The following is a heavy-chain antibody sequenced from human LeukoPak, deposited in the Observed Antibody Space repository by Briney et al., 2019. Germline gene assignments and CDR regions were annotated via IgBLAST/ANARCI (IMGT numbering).Heavy chain of an antibody. V-gene: IGHV1-2*02. J-gene: IGHJ5*02. CDR3: AGLGSTAKGGIDP. Sequence: ASVKVSCKVSGYHFTDYHVHWVRQAPGQGLEWMGRISTDSGDTNKAPKFQGRVAMTRDTSINTAYMELSRLTSDDAAVYYCAGLGSTAKGGIDPWGQGTPVIVSP. D-gene: IGHD3-16*01. CDR1: GYHFTDYH. CDR2: ISTDSGDT.